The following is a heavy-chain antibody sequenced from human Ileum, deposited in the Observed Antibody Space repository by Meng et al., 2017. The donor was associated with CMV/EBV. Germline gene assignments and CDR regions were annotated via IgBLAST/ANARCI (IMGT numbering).Heavy chain of an antibody. Sequence: SVKVSCKAFGESFNTFPIAWVRQAPGQGLEWMGGIIPILTVPRYAERFQGRITITADKSTSTAYMEISSLRSEDTAVYYCARDLSRMSTGKGMDVWGQGTTVTVSS. J-gene: IGHJ6*01. CDR2: IIPILTVP. D-gene: IGHD5/OR15-5a*01. V-gene: IGHV1-69*10. CDR3: ARDLSRMSTGKGMDV. CDR1: GESFNTFP.